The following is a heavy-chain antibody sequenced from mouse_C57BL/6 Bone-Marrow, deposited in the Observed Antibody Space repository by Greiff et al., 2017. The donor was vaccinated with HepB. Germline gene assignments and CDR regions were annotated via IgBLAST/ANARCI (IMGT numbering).Heavy chain of an antibody. CDR1: GFTFSDYG. J-gene: IGHJ2*01. CDR3: ARRDYYKGYFDY. D-gene: IGHD1-1*01. V-gene: IGHV5-17*01. CDR2: ISSGSSTI. Sequence: EVMLVESGGGLVKPGGSLKLSCAASGFTFSDYGMHWVRQAPEKGLEWVAYISSGSSTIYYADTVKGRFTISRDNAKNTLFLQMTSLRSEDTAMYYCARRDYYKGYFDYWGQGTTLTVSS.